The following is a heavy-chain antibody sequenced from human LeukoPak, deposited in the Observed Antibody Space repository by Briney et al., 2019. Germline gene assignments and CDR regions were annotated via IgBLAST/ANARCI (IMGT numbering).Heavy chain of an antibody. V-gene: IGHV4-39*01. J-gene: IGHJ4*02. CDR2: IYYSGST. CDR1: GGSISSNSYY. Sequence: LETLSLTCAVSGGSISSNSYYWGWIRQPPGKGLEWIGSIYYSGSTYYNPSLKSRVTISVDTSKNQFSLKLSSVTAADTAVYYCARTRYYYNSRSYGAQYYFDYWGQGTLVTVSS. D-gene: IGHD3-10*01. CDR3: ARTRYYYNSRSYGAQYYFDY.